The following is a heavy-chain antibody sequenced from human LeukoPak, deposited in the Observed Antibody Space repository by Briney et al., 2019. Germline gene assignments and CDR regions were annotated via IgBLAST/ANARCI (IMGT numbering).Heavy chain of an antibody. CDR1: GLTFSSHS. V-gene: IGHV3-48*01. CDR2: ISGGSSAR. D-gene: IGHD3-3*01. J-gene: IGHJ4*02. Sequence: PGGSLRLSCAASGLTFSSHSMNWVRQTPGKGLEWVSYISGGSSARYYADSVKGRFTISRDDARNSLYLQMNSLRAEDTAVYYCARMSGSRLPGYWGQGTLVTVSS. CDR3: ARMSGSRLPGY.